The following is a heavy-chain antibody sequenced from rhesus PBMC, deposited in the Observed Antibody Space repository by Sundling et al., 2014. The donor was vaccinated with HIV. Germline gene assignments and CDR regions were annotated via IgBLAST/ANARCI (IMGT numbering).Heavy chain of an antibody. V-gene: IGHV4-169*01. CDR2: IYGSGSGT. Sequence: QVHLQESGPGLVKPSETLSLTCAVSSGSFSGYFWSWIRQAPGKGLEWIGDIYGSGSGTNYNPSLKSRVTLSVDTSKNQFSLKLTSVTAADTAVYYCATNNWNYEAPLDFWGQGVVVTVSS. J-gene: IGHJ6*01. CDR3: ATNNWNYEAPLDF. CDR1: SGSFSGYF. D-gene: IGHD1-26*01.